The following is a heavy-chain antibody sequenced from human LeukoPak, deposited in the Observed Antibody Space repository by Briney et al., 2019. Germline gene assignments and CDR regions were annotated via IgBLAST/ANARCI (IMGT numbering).Heavy chain of an antibody. V-gene: IGHV4-38-2*01. J-gene: IGHJ4*02. CDR3: ARVGVGVTKSFDY. CDR2: IYHSGST. CDR1: GYSISSGYY. D-gene: IGHD1-26*01. Sequence: SETLSLTCAVSGYSISSGYYWGWIRQPPGKGLEWIGGIYHSGSTYYNSSLKSRATISVDRSKNQFSLKLSSVTAADTAVYYCARVGVGVTKSFDYWGQGTLVTVSS.